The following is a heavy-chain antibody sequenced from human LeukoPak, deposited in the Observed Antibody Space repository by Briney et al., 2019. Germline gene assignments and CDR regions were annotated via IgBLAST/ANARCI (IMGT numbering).Heavy chain of an antibody. CDR3: ARGLGTIFGVADY. V-gene: IGHV3-7*01. D-gene: IGHD3-3*01. CDR1: GFTFSSYW. J-gene: IGHJ4*02. Sequence: GGSLTLSCAASGFTFSSYWMSWVRQAPGKGLEWVANIKQDGSEKYYVDSVKGRFTISRDNAKNSLYLQMNSLRAEDTAVYYCARGLGTIFGVADYWGQGTLVTVSS. CDR2: IKQDGSEK.